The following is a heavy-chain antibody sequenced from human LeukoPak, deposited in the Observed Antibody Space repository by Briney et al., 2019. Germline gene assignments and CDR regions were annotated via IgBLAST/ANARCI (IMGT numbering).Heavy chain of an antibody. Sequence: GGSLRLSCAAPGLTFSSNYMGWVRQAQGRGLEWVSVIYAGGRTYYADSVKGRFTISRHNSNNTLYLQMNSLRPEDTAVYYCARVIYQLVFDYWGQGTLVSVSS. V-gene: IGHV3-53*04. CDR3: ARVIYQLVFDY. CDR2: IYAGGRT. CDR1: GLTFSSNY. D-gene: IGHD2-2*01. J-gene: IGHJ4*02.